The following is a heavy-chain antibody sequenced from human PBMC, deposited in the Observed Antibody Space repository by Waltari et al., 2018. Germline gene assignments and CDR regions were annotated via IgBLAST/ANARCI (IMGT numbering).Heavy chain of an antibody. Sequence: EVQLVESGGGLVQPGGSLRLSCAASGFNFSSYEMNWVRQAPGKGLEWVSYISSSGSTIYYADSVKGRFTISIDNAKNSLYLQMNSLKAEDTAVYYCAREGFNYGDYVGNWGQGTLVTVSS. CDR1: GFNFSSYE. D-gene: IGHD4-17*01. J-gene: IGHJ4*02. CDR3: AREGFNYGDYVGN. CDR2: ISSSGSTI. V-gene: IGHV3-48*03.